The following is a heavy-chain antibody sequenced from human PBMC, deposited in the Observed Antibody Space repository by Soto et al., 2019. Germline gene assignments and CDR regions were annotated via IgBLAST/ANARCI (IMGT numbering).Heavy chain of an antibody. CDR1: GASISSSDYY. J-gene: IGHJ4*02. D-gene: IGHD2-21*02. V-gene: IGHV4-39*01. CDR2: IYYSGTT. Sequence: SETLSLTCTVSGASISSSDYYWGWVRQTPGKGLDWIGNIYYSGTTYYNPSLKSRVTISVDTSKNQFSLKLSSVTAADTAVYYCARFLVPASRNTYFDYWGQGTLVTVSS. CDR3: ARFLVPASRNTYFDY.